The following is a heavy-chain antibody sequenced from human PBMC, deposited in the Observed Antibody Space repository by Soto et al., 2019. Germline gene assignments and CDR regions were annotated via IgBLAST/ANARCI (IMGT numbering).Heavy chain of an antibody. J-gene: IGHJ6*02. CDR1: GFTFSSYA. D-gene: IGHD2-15*01. V-gene: IGHV3-30-3*01. Sequence: PGGSLRLSCAASGFTFSSYAMHWVRQAPGKGLEWVAVISYDGSNKYYADSVKGRFTTSRDNSKNTLYLQMNSLRAEDTAVYYCARDLEDIVVVVAALYRHSDYYGMDVWGQGTTVTVSS. CDR2: ISYDGSNK. CDR3: ARDLEDIVVVVAALYRHSDYYGMDV.